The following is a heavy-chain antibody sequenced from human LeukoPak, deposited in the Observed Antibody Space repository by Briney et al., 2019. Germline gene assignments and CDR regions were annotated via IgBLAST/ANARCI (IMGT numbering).Heavy chain of an antibody. V-gene: IGHV3-7*01. CDR2: IRCDGSEI. J-gene: IGHJ4*02. CDR3: ATRNNFEY. CDR1: GFTSFSGHW. Sequence: GGTLRLSCTVSGFTSFSGHWMNWVRRAPGKGLERVANIRCDGSEIGYGDSMEGRIIISRDNSNNSLYLQMNSLRAEDTAVYYCATRNNFEYWGQGTLVTVSS.